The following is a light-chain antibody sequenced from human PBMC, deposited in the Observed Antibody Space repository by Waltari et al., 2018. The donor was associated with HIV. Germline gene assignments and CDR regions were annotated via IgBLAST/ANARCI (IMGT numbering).Light chain of an antibody. CDR1: SSNIGTNY. J-gene: IGLJ3*02. Sequence: HSVLTQPPSVSAAPGQKVTISCSGSSSNIGTNYVLWYQQFPGTAPKLLIYDKNKRPSGIPDRFSGTKSGTSATLGITGLQTGDEAGYYCGAWDSGLSAWVFGGGTKLTVL. V-gene: IGLV1-51*01. CDR3: GAWDSGLSAWV. CDR2: DKN.